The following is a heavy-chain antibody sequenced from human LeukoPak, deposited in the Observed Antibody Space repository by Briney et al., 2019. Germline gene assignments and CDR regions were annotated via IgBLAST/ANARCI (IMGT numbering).Heavy chain of an antibody. CDR3: ASTPGITGTAYYYYYYMDV. V-gene: IGHV4-30-2*01. CDR2: IYHTGST. Sequence: TSETLSLTCTVSGGSISSNNYYWIWLRQPPGKGLEWIGYIYHTGSTFYNPSLNSRVTISLDRSKNQFSLKLSSVTAADTAVYYCASTPGITGTAYYYYYYMDVWGKGTTVTVSS. CDR1: GGSISSNNYY. J-gene: IGHJ6*03. D-gene: IGHD1-7*01.